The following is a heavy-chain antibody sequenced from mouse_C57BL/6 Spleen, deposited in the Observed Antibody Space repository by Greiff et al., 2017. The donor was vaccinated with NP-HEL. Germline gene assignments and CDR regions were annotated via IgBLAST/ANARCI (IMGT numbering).Heavy chain of an antibody. CDR3: ARGYSNYLAY. CDR2: IYPGSGNT. CDR1: GYTFTDYY. D-gene: IGHD2-5*01. V-gene: IGHV1-84*01. J-gene: IGHJ3*01. Sequence: VVESGPELVKPGASVKISCKASGYTFTDYYINWVKQRPGQGLEWIGWIYPGSGNTKYNEKFKGKATLTVDTSSSTAYMQHSSLTSEDSAVYFCARGYSNYLAYWGQGTLVTVSA.